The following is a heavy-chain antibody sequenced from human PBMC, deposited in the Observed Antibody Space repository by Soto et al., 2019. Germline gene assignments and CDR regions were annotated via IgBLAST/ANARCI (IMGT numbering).Heavy chain of an antibody. V-gene: IGHV1-18*01. CDR3: ARDRSDIVVVVAAADAFDI. J-gene: IGHJ3*02. CDR1: GYTFTSYG. CDR2: ISAYNGNT. D-gene: IGHD2-15*01. Sequence: ASVKVSCKASGYTFTSYGISWVRQAPGQGLEWMGWISAYNGNTNYAQKLQGRVTMTTDTSTSTAYMELRSLRSDDTAVYYCARDRSDIVVVVAAADAFDIWGQGIMVTVSS.